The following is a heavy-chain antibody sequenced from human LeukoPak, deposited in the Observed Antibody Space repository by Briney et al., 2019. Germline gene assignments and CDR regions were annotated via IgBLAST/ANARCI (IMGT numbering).Heavy chain of an antibody. V-gene: IGHV3-23*01. CDR1: GFTVSSKY. CDR2: ISGSGGST. CDR3: TDLAYFDY. J-gene: IGHJ4*02. Sequence: GGSLRLSCAASGFTVSSKYMTWVRQAPGKGLEWISVISGSGGSTYYADSVKGRFTISRDNSKNTVYLQMNTLRAEDTAVYYCTDLAYFDYWGQGTLVTVSS.